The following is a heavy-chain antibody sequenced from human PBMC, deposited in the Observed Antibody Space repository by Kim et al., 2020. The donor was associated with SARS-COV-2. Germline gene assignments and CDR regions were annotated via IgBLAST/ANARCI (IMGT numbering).Heavy chain of an antibody. D-gene: IGHD2-8*01. Sequence: GGSLRLSCAASGFTFSSYGMHWVRQAPGKGLEWVAVIWYDGSNKYYADSVKGRFTISRDNSKNTLYLQMNSLRAEDTAVYYCAKGYLVYASSPQYGMDVWGQGTTVTVSS. V-gene: IGHV3-33*06. CDR2: IWYDGSNK. CDR1: GFTFSSYG. J-gene: IGHJ6*02. CDR3: AKGYLVYASSPQYGMDV.